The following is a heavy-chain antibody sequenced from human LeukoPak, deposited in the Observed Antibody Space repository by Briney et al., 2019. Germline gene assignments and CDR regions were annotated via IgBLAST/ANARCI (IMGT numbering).Heavy chain of an antibody. V-gene: IGHV1-24*01. CDR3: ATGVVVAASNWFDP. CDR1: GYTLTELS. CDR2: FDPEDGET. J-gene: IGHJ5*02. D-gene: IGHD2-15*01. Sequence: ASVKVSCKVSGYTLTELSMHWVRQAPGKGLEWMGGFDPEDGETISAQKFQGRVTMTEDTSTDTAYMELSSLRSEDTAVYYCATGVVVAASNWFDPWGQGTLVTVSS.